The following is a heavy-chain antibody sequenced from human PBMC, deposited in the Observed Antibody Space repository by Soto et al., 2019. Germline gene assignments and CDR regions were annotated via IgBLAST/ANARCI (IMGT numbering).Heavy chain of an antibody. V-gene: IGHV3-30-3*01. CDR1: GFTFSSYA. CDR3: ARDALVYSWESEGYNWFDP. CDR2: ISYDGSNK. J-gene: IGHJ5*02. Sequence: QPGGSLRLSCAASGFTFSSYAMHWVRQAPGKGLEWVAVISYDGSNKYYADSVKGRFTISRDNSKNTLYLQMNSLRAEDTAVYYCARDALVYSWESEGYNWFDPWGQGTLVTVSS. D-gene: IGHD5-18*01.